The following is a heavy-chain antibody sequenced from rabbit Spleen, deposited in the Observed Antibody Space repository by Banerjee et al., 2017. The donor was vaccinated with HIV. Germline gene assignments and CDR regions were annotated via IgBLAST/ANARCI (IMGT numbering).Heavy chain of an antibody. J-gene: IGHJ4*01. CDR3: ASAYSDIYFNL. Sequence: QEQLVESGGGLVQPEGSLTLTCTASGFAFNSVYDMCWVRQAPGKGLEWIGCIGAGSGTTYYASWAKGRFTISKTSSTTVTLQMTSLTAADTATYFCASAYSDIYFNLWGPGTLVTVS. D-gene: IGHD6-1*01. CDR2: IGAGSGTT. V-gene: IGHV1S45*01. CDR1: GFAFNSVYD.